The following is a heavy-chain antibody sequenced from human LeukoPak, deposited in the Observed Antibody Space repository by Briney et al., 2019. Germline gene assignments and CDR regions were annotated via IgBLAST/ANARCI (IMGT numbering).Heavy chain of an antibody. Sequence: GESLQISCQGSGYSFTSYWIGWVRPMPGKGLEWMGIIYPGDSDTRYSPSFQGQVTISADKSISTAYLQWSSLKASDTAMYYCARRLTYDSRAYYCLDYWGQGTLVTVSS. CDR3: ARRLTYDSRAYYCLDY. CDR2: IYPGDSDT. CDR1: GYSFTSYW. D-gene: IGHD3-22*01. J-gene: IGHJ4*02. V-gene: IGHV5-51*01.